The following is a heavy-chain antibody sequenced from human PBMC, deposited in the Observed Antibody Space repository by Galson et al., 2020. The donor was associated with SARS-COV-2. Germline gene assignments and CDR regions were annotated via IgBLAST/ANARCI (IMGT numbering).Heavy chain of an antibody. D-gene: IGHD1-26*01. CDR1: GFTFSSYA. CDR2: ISYDGSNK. V-gene: IGHV3-30*04. J-gene: IGHJ6*02. Sequence: GGSLRLSCAASGFTFSSYAMHWVRQAPGKGLEWVAVISYDGSNKYYADSVKGRFTISRDNSKNTLYLQMKSLRAEDTAVYYCARARGGSYVGGIDVWGQGTTVTVSS. CDR3: ARARGGSYVGGIDV.